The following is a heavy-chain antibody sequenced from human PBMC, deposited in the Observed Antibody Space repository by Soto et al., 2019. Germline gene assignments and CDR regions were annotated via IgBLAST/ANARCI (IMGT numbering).Heavy chain of an antibody. Sequence: QVQLVESGGGVVQPGRSLRLSCAASGFTFSSYGMHWVRQAPGKGLEWVAVIWYDGSNKYYADSVKGRFTISRDNSKNTLYLQMNSLRAEDTAVYYCARDLMTTVTTGWFDPWGQGTLVTVSS. CDR1: GFTFSSYG. CDR2: IWYDGSNK. V-gene: IGHV3-33*01. D-gene: IGHD4-17*01. J-gene: IGHJ5*02. CDR3: ARDLMTTVTTGWFDP.